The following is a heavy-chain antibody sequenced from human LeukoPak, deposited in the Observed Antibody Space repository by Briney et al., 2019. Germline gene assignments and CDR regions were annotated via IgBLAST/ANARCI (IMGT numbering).Heavy chain of an antibody. V-gene: IGHV3-48*04. J-gene: IGHJ6*03. CDR2: ISSSGSTI. CDR1: GFTFSSYS. Sequence: GGSLRLSCAASGFTFSSYSMNWVRQAPGKGLEWVSYISSSGSTIYYADSVKGRFTISRDNAKNSLYLQMNSLRAEDTAVYYCARETRVLRYFYYYYMDVWGKGTTVTISS. CDR3: ARETRVLRYFYYYYMDV. D-gene: IGHD3-9*01.